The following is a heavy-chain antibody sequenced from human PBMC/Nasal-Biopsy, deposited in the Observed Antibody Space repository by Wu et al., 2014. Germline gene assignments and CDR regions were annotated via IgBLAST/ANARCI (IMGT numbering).Heavy chain of an antibody. D-gene: IGHD3-10*01. V-gene: IGHV3-23*01. CDR3: AKPPRTITMIQGVHDI. Sequence: SGGNADYSDFVKDRFTVSRDNSKKTLYLQMNSLRAEDTAVYYCAKPPRTITMIQGVHDIWGHGTMVTVSS. J-gene: IGHJ3*02. CDR2: SGGNA.